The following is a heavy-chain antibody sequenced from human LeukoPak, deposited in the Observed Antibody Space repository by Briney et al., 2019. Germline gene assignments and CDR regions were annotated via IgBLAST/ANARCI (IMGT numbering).Heavy chain of an antibody. CDR2: LYGGGHGR. V-gene: IGHV3-23*01. D-gene: IGHD3-16*01. Sequence: GGSLRLTCIASGFPFGDFAMGWARQAPGKGLEWVSGLYGGGHGRVYTDSVRGRFTVSRDNSENTLYLQMNSLRAEDTAIYYCAKFEGALTHNYWGQGPLVTVSS. CDR3: AKFEGALTHNY. CDR1: GFPFGDFA. J-gene: IGHJ4*02.